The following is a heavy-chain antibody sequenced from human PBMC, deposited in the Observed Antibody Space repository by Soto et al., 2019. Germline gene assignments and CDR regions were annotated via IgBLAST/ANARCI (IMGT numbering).Heavy chain of an antibody. D-gene: IGHD6-6*01. J-gene: IGHJ6*02. V-gene: IGHV3-53*01. Sequence: PGGSLRLACAASGFTVSSNYMSWVRQAPGKGLEWVSVIYSGGSTYYADCVKGGWTSSRDNSKNTLYLQMNSLRAEDTAVYYCARGVGAARPYYYYYGMDVWGQGTTVTVSS. CDR3: ARGVGAARPYYYYYGMDV. CDR1: GFTVSSNY. CDR2: IYSGGST.